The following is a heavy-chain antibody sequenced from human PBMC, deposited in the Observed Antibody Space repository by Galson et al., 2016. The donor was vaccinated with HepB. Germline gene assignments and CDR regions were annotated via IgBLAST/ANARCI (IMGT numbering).Heavy chain of an antibody. D-gene: IGHD3-9*01. CDR2: IWYDGSNK. J-gene: IGHJ4*02. CDR3: AAYDTGHFDY. CDR1: GFTFRSYG. Sequence: SLRLSCAASGFTFRSYGMHWVRQAPGKRLEWVAVIWYDGSNKYYGDSVKGRFTISRDNSKNTLYLQMNSLGPEDTAVYYCAAYDTGHFDYWGQGTVVTVSS. V-gene: IGHV3-33*01.